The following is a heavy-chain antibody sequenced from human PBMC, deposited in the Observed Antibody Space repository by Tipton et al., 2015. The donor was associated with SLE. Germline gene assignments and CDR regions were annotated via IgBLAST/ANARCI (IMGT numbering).Heavy chain of an antibody. CDR2: INHSGRT. D-gene: IGHD4-23*01. J-gene: IGHJ4*02. CDR3: ARHGGHYFDY. CDR1: GGSVSGHY. Sequence: TLSLTCAVYGGSVSGHYWSWIRQPPGKGLEWIGEINHSGRTNYNPSLKSRVTISVDMSKNQFSLKLSSVNAADTAVYYCARHGGHYFDYWGQGTLVTVSS. V-gene: IGHV4-34*01.